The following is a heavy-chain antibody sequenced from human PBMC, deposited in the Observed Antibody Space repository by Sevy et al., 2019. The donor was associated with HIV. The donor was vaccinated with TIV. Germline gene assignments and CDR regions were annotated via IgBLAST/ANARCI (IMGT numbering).Heavy chain of an antibody. D-gene: IGHD3-22*01. Sequence: GGSLRLSCAASGFTFTSYAMNWVRQAPGKGLEWVSGISGSGGGTYYADSVKGRFTICRDNSKNTLYLQMNSLRAEDTAVYYCARDPYDSSGWRAFDIWGQGTMVTVSS. CDR1: GFTFTSYA. J-gene: IGHJ3*02. CDR2: ISGSGGGT. V-gene: IGHV3-23*01. CDR3: ARDPYDSSGWRAFDI.